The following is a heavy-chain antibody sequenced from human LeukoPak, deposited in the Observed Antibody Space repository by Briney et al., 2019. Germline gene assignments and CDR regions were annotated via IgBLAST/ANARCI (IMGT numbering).Heavy chain of an antibody. Sequence: GASVKVSCKASGYTFTSYAMHWVRQAPGQRLEWMGWINAGNGNTKYSQEFQGRVTITRDTSASTAYMELSSLRSEDTAVYYCARGAPIRVAVAATFDPWGQGTLVTVPS. CDR2: INAGNGNT. CDR3: ARGAPIRVAVAATFDP. D-gene: IGHD6-19*01. J-gene: IGHJ5*02. CDR1: GYTFTSYA. V-gene: IGHV1-3*01.